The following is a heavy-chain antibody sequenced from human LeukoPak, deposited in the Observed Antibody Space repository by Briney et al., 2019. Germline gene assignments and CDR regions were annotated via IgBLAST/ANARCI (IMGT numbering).Heavy chain of an antibody. Sequence: GRSLRLSCAASGFTFSIYAMHWVRQAPGKGLEWGAVISYDGSNKYYADSVKGRFTISRDNSKNTLYLQMNSLRAEDTAVYYCAIEAGSTRYAFDIWGQGTMVTVSS. CDR3: AIEAGSTRYAFDI. D-gene: IGHD2-2*01. CDR1: GFTFSIYA. CDR2: ISYDGSNK. J-gene: IGHJ3*02. V-gene: IGHV3-30*04.